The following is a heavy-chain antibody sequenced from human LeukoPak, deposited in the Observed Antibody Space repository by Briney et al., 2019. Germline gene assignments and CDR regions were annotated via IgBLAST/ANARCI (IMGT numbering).Heavy chain of an antibody. CDR2: ISGSGGST. Sequence: EAGGSLRLSCAVSGFTFSSYAMNWVRQAPGKGLEWVSGISGSGGSTYYAGSVKGRFTITRDNTKNTLSLQMNSLRAEDTAIYYCAKDGGYTYGFEWYFDYWGQGTLVTVSS. CDR3: AKDGGYTYGFEWYFDY. CDR1: GFTFSSYA. J-gene: IGHJ4*02. D-gene: IGHD5-18*01. V-gene: IGHV3-23*01.